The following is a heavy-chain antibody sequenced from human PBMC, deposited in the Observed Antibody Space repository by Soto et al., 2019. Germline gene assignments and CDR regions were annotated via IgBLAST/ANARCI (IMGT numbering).Heavy chain of an antibody. CDR3: ARESGGATATLDYYYFYMDA. J-gene: IGHJ6*03. CDR2: INPNGGVT. D-gene: IGHD5-12*01. V-gene: IGHV1-2*02. Sequence: VQLVQSGAEVKKPGASVKVSCKTSGDSFNDYYIHWVRQAPGQGLEWMGWINPNGGVTKYAQKFQGRVTVTRDPSIRTVYMELSSLRSDDTAVYYCARESGGATATLDYYYFYMDAWAKGPRSPSP. CDR1: GDSFNDYY.